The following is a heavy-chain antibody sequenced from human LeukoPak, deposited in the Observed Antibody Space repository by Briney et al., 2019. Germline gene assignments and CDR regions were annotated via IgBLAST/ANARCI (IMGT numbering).Heavy chain of an antibody. Sequence: GASVTVSYKASGYTFTVYYMHWGRQAPGQGVEWMGWINPNSGGTNYAQKFQGRVTMTRDTSISTAYMELSRLRSDDTAVYYCARVGTMIETWGQGTLVTVSS. V-gene: IGHV1-2*02. J-gene: IGHJ5*02. CDR1: GYTFTVYY. CDR2: INPNSGGT. CDR3: ARVGTMIET. D-gene: IGHD3-22*01.